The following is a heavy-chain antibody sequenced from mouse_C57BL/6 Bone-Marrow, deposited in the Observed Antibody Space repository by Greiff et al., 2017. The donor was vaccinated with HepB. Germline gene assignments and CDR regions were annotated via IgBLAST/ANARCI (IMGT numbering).Heavy chain of an antibody. Sequence: EVQLQQSGAELVRPGASVKLSCTASGFNIKDDYMHWVKQRPEQGLEWIGWIDPENGDTEYASKFQGKATITADTSSNTAYLQLSSLTSEDTAVYYCTPTTVVATGNYWGQGTTLTVSS. D-gene: IGHD1-1*01. CDR1: GFNIKDDY. J-gene: IGHJ2*01. CDR2: IDPENGDT. CDR3: TPTTVVATGNY. V-gene: IGHV14-4*01.